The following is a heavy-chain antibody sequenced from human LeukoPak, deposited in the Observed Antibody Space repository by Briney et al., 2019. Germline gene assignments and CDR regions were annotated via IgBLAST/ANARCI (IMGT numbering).Heavy chain of an antibody. CDR1: GFTFCDYY. V-gene: IGHV3-11*04. D-gene: IGHD2-15*01. CDR3: ARTPGPGVGYCSGGSCYDY. J-gene: IGHJ4*02. CDR2: ISSSGSTI. Sequence: PGGSLRLSCAASGFTFCDYYMSWIRQAPGKGLEWVSYISSSGSTIYYADSVKGRFTISRDNAKNSLYLQMNSLRAEDTAVYYCARTPGPGVGYCSGGSCYDYWGQGTLVTVSS.